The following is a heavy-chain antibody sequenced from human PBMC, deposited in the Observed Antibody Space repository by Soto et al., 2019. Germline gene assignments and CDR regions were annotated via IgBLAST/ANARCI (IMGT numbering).Heavy chain of an antibody. CDR1: NYSISSGYY. CDR2: MYHSGTT. CDR3: ARVAFGPIDY. V-gene: IGHV4-38-2*02. J-gene: IGHJ4*02. Sequence: PSETLSLTCTVSNYSISSGYYWGWILQSPGEGLEWIVSMYHSGTTYYNPSLKSRVTISIDTSKNQFSLKLTSVTSADTAVYFCARVAFGPIDYWGQGTLVTVSS. D-gene: IGHD3-16*01.